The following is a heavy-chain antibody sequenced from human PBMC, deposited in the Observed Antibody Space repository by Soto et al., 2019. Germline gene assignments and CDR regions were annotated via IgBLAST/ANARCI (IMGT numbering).Heavy chain of an antibody. Sequence: ASVKVSCKASGYTFTGYYMHWVRQAPGQGLEWMGWINPNSGGTNYAQKFQGWVTMTRDTSISTAYMELSRLRSDDTAVYYCARDLSETGGGVDAFDIWGQGTMVTVSS. V-gene: IGHV1-2*04. CDR1: GYTFTGYY. D-gene: IGHD1-1*01. CDR3: ARDLSETGGGVDAFDI. J-gene: IGHJ3*02. CDR2: INPNSGGT.